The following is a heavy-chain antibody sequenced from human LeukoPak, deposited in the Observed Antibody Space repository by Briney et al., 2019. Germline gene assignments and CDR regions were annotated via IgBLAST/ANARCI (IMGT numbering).Heavy chain of an antibody. CDR1: GGSISSYY. J-gene: IGHJ4*02. CDR3: ARGRIARLPYFDY. Sequence: SETLSLTCTVSGGSISSYYWSWIRQPPGKGLEWIGSIYYSGGTDYNPSLKSRVTISVDTSKNQFSLKLSSVTAADTAVYYCARGRIARLPYFDYWGQGTLVTVSS. D-gene: IGHD5-18*01. V-gene: IGHV4-59*01. CDR2: IYYSGGT.